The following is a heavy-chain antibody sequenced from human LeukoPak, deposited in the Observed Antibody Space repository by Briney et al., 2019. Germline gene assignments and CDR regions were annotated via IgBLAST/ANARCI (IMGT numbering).Heavy chain of an antibody. Sequence: PGGSLRLSCGASGFTFSSYNINWLRQAPGKGLEWISYITSTSSTVYYADSVKGRFTISRDNAKNSLYLQMNSLRAEDTAVYYCASDHYYGDFDYWGQGTLVTVSS. CDR3: ASDHYYGDFDY. CDR2: ITSTSSTV. CDR1: GFTFSSYN. D-gene: IGHD3-10*01. J-gene: IGHJ4*02. V-gene: IGHV3-48*04.